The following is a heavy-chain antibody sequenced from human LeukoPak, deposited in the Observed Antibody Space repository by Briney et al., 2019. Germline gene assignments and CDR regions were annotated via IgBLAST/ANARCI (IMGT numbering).Heavy chain of an antibody. J-gene: IGHJ4*02. CDR3: VRDIYIRRDSWYDVRSFDN. CDR1: GFSFSSHW. V-gene: IGHV3-74*01. D-gene: IGHD3-3*01. Sequence: PGGSLRLSCVASGFSFSSHWMHWVRQAPGKGLVWVSRINSDESSTVYEASVKGRFTMSRDNAKNTLYLQMPSLRAEDTAVYYCVRDIYIRRDSWYDVRSFDNWGQGTLVTVSS. CDR2: INSDESST.